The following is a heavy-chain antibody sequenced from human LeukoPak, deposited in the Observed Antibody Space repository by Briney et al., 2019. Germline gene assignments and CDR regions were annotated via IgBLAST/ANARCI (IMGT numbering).Heavy chain of an antibody. CDR3: ARDVGGAGSH. J-gene: IGHJ4*02. Sequence: GESLRLSCAASGFTFSRYWMHWARQAPGGGLVWVSRIDEHGTTIDYADSVRDRFTISRDNAKNTLYLHMNSLRAEDTAMYYCARDVGGAGSHWGQGSLVTVSS. CDR1: GFTFSRYW. D-gene: IGHD3-10*01. CDR2: IDEHGTTI. V-gene: IGHV3-74*01.